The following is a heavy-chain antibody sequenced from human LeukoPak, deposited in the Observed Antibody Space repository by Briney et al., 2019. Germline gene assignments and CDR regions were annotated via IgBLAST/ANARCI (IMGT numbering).Heavy chain of an antibody. J-gene: IGHJ3*02. D-gene: IGHD6-19*01. CDR3: ARGLIIYSSGWYGEGGAFDI. Sequence: GGSLRLSCAASGFTFSSYAMHWVRQAPGKGLEWVANIKQDGSEKYYVDSVKGRFTISRDNAKNSLYLQMNSLRAEDTAVYYCARGLIIYSSGWYGEGGAFDIWGQGTMVTVSS. CDR1: GFTFSSYA. CDR2: IKQDGSEK. V-gene: IGHV3-7*01.